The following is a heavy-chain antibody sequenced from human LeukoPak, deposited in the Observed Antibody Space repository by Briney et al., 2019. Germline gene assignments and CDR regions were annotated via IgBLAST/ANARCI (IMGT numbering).Heavy chain of an antibody. CDR1: GGSISSYY. J-gene: IGHJ2*01. V-gene: IGHV4-59*04. Sequence: SETLSLTCTVSGGSISSYYWSWIRQPPGKGLEWIGYIYHSGSTYYNPSLKSRVTISVDRSKNQFSLKLSSVTAADTAVYYCARRARGYSYGYRTNAWYFDLWGRGTLVTVSS. D-gene: IGHD5-18*01. CDR3: ARRARGYSYGYRTNAWYFDL. CDR2: IYHSGST.